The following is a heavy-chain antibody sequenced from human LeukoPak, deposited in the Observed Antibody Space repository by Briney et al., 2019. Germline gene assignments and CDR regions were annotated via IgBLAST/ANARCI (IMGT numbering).Heavy chain of an antibody. CDR3: ARDLPNYDSSGYCDC. CDR1: GFTFSRHW. Sequence: GGSLRLSCAASGFTFSRHWMHWVRQGPGKGLVWVSRINDDGSNTAYADSVKGRLTVSRDNAKNTLYLQMNSLRTEDTAVYFCARDLPNYDSSGYCDCWGQGTLVTVSS. V-gene: IGHV3-74*01. CDR2: INDDGSNT. J-gene: IGHJ4*02. D-gene: IGHD3-22*01.